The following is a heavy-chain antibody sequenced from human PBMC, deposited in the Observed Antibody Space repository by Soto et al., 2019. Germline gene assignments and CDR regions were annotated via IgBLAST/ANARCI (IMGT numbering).Heavy chain of an antibody. Sequence: GGSLRLSCSASGFTFSMHSMHWVRQTPGKALEYVSAISRDGRSTFYADSVKGRFTISRDNSKNTLYLRMNSLRSDDTAVYYCVKEANPFINTLVVIIFDYLGQGTQVTVSS. V-gene: IGHV3-64D*08. CDR1: GFTFSMHS. CDR2: ISRDGRST. D-gene: IGHD3-22*01. CDR3: VKEANPFINTLVVIIFDY. J-gene: IGHJ4*02.